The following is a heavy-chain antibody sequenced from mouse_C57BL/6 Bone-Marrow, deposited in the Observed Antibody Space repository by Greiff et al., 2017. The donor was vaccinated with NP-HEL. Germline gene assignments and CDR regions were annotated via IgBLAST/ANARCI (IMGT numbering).Heavy chain of an antibody. CDR3: TGYGSSYD. D-gene: IGHD1-1*01. V-gene: IGHV1-15*01. J-gene: IGHJ2*01. CDR1: GYTFTDYE. Sequence: VQLQQSGAELVRPGASVTLSCKASGYTFTDYEMHWVKQTPVYGLEWIGAIDPETGGTAYNQKFKGKAILTADKSSSTAYMELRSLTSEDSAVYYCTGYGSSYDGGQGTTLPVSS. CDR2: IDPETGGT.